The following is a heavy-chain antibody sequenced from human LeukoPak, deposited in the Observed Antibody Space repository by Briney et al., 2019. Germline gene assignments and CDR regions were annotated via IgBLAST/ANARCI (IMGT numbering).Heavy chain of an antibody. CDR3: TTVRFEVDSSGYYHNYFDP. V-gene: IGHV1-24*01. J-gene: IGHJ5*02. CDR1: GYSLSELS. Sequence: EASVKVSCKVSGYSLSELSMHWVRQAPGKGLEWMGGFDPEDGKTINAQKFQGRLTMTEDTSTDTAYMELSSLRSEDTAVYYCTTVRFEVDSSGYYHNYFDPWGQGTLATVSS. CDR2: FDPEDGKT. D-gene: IGHD3-22*01.